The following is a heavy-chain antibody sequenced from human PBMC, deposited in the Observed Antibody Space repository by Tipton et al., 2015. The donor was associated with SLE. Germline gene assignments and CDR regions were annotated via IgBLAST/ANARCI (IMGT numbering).Heavy chain of an antibody. V-gene: IGHV4-39*06. D-gene: IGHD1-14*01. CDR2: INHSGNT. J-gene: IGHJ6*03. Sequence: TLSLTCTVSGGSISSSGYYWGWIRQPPGKGLEWIGSINHSGNTYYNPSLKSRVTISVDTSKNQFNLKLRSVTVVDTAMYYCARGRLPPDRDYYYYYMDVWGKGTTVTISS. CDR1: GGSISSSGYY. CDR3: ARGRLPPDRDYYYYYMDV.